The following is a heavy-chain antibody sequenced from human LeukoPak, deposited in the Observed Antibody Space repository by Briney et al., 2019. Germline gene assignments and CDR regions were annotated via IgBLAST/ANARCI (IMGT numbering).Heavy chain of an antibody. Sequence: GGSLRLSCAASGFTFSSYAMSWVRQAPGKGLQWDSFISGGGGTTYYADSVKGRFTVSRDNSKNTLYLQMSSLRAEDTAVYYCAKAEGSGNQPFDYWGQGTLVTVSS. CDR1: GFTFSSYA. CDR3: AKAEGSGNQPFDY. V-gene: IGHV3-23*01. CDR2: ISGGGGTT. D-gene: IGHD3-10*01. J-gene: IGHJ4*02.